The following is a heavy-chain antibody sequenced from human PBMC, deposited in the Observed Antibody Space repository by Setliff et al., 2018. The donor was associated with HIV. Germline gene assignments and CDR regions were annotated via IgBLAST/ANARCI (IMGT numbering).Heavy chain of an antibody. D-gene: IGHD2-15*01. V-gene: IGHV4-59*01. CDR2: TYYSGST. CDR3: TRGLGVRRLPLGF. J-gene: IGHJ4*02. CDR1: GGSITSYY. Sequence: SETLSLTCTVSGGSITSYYWSWIRQPPVKGLEWIGYTYYSGSTNYNPSLKSRVTISVDTSKNQFSLKLSSVTAADTAVYYCTRGLGVRRLPLGFWGQGILVTVSS.